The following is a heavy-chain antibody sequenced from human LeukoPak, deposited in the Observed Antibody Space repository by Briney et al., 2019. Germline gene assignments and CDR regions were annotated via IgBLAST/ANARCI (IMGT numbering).Heavy chain of an antibody. Sequence: SETLSLTCTVSGGSISSGSYYWSWIRQPAGKGLEWIGRIYTSGSTNYNPSLKSRVTISVDTSKNQFSLKLSSVTAADTAVYYCARDARWSKQLPDGGGIQNDYWGQGTLVTVSS. V-gene: IGHV4-61*02. CDR3: ARDARWSKQLPDGGGIQNDY. CDR1: GGSISSGSYY. CDR2: IYTSGST. D-gene: IGHD6-13*01. J-gene: IGHJ4*02.